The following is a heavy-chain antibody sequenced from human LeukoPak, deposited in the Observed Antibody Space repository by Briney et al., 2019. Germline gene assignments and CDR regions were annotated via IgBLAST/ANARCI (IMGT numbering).Heavy chain of an antibody. J-gene: IGHJ4*02. D-gene: IGHD6-19*01. CDR3: ARVRRMSSPYYFDY. V-gene: IGHV3-7*01. CDR2: IKQDGSEK. CDR1: GFTFSSYA. Sequence: GRSLRLSCAASGFTFSSYAMHWVRQAPGKGLEWVANIKQDGSEKYYVDSVKGRFTISRDNAKNSLYLQMNSLRAEDTAVYYCARVRRMSSPYYFDYWGQGTLVTVSS.